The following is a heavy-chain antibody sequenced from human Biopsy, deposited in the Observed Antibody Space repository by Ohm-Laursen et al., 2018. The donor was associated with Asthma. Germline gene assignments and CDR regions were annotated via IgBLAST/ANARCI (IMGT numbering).Heavy chain of an antibody. D-gene: IGHD3-22*01. Sequence: TLSLTCTVSGGSLSSSSYDWGWIRQPPGKGLEWIGSISYTGSTSYNASLKSRVTISVDRSKRQFSLKVNSVTAADTAVYYCARMITMIQAANYYSYAMDVWGQGTTVTVSS. V-gene: IGHV4-39*07. CDR1: GGSLSSSSYD. CDR3: ARMITMIQAANYYSYAMDV. CDR2: ISYTGST. J-gene: IGHJ6*02.